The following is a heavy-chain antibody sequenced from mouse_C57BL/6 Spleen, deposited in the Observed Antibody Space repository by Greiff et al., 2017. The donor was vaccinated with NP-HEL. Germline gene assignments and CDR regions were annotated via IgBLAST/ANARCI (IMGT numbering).Heavy chain of an antibody. J-gene: IGHJ2*01. D-gene: IGHD1-1*01. CDR1: GYTFTSYW. CDR2: IDPSDSET. Sequence: QVQLQQPGAELVRPGSSVKLSCKASGYTFTSYWMHWVKQRPIQGLEWIGNIDPSDSETHYNQKFKDKATLTVDKSSSTAYMQLSSLTSEDSAVYYCARDTTVAHFDYWGQGTTLTVSS. CDR3: ARDTTVAHFDY. V-gene: IGHV1-52*01.